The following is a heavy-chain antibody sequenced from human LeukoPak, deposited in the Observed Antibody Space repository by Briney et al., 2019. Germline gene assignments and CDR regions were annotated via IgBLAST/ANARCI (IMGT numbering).Heavy chain of an antibody. CDR2: INPNSGGT. CDR1: GYTFTDYY. V-gene: IGHV1-2*04. D-gene: IGHD5-18*01. J-gene: IGHJ4*02. Sequence: ASVKVSCKASGYTFTDYYMHWVRQAPGQGLEWMGWINPNSGGTNYAQKFQGWVTMTRDMSISTAYMELSRLRSDDTAVYYCARGIFSAMVIPNYYFDYWGQGTLVTVSS. CDR3: ARGIFSAMVIPNYYFDY.